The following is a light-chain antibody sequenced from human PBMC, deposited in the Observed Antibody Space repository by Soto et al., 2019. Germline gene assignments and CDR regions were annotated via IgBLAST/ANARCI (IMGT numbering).Light chain of an antibody. CDR1: SSDVGGYNY. CDR3: CSYAGTYTS. CDR2: DVN. Sequence: QSALTQPRSVSGSPGQSVTISCTGTSSDVGGYNYVSWYQHHPGKAPKLMIYDVNKRPSGVPDRFSGSKSGNTASLTISGLQAEDEADYYCCSYAGTYTSFGGGTKLTVL. V-gene: IGLV2-11*01. J-gene: IGLJ2*01.